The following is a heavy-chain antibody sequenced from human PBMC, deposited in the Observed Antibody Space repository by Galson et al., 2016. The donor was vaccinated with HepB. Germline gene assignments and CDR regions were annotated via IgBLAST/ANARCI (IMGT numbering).Heavy chain of an antibody. Sequence: SVKVSCKASGGTFSSYAVIWVRQAPGQGLEWMGGIIPIFGTSNYAQKFQGRVTITADESTSTAYMELSRLRSEDTAVYYCASGDTSLYYHMHVWGQGTTVTVSS. V-gene: IGHV1-69*13. CDR3: ASGDTSLYYHMHV. CDR2: IIPIFGTS. J-gene: IGHJ6*02. D-gene: IGHD3-10*01. CDR1: GGTFSSYA.